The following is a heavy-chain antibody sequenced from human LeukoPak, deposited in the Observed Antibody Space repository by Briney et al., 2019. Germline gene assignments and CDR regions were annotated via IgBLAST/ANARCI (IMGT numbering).Heavy chain of an antibody. CDR2: IYYSGST. CDR1: GGSISSYY. CDR3: ARHAFGFGEEFYYFDY. Sequence: SETLSLTCTVSGGSISSYYWSWIRQPPGKGLEWIGYIYYSGSTNYNPSLKSRVTISVDTSKNQFSLKLSSVTPADTALYYCARHAFGFGEEFYYFDYWGQGTLVTVSS. D-gene: IGHD3-10*01. J-gene: IGHJ4*02. V-gene: IGHV4-59*08.